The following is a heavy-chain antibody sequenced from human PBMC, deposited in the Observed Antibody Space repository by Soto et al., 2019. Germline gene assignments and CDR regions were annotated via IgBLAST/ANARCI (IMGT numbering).Heavy chain of an antibody. CDR2: ISSSSSYI. D-gene: IGHD6-13*01. Sequence: GGSLRLSCAASGFTFSSYSMNWVRQAPGKGLEWVSSISSSSSYIYYADSVKGRFTISRDNAKNSLYLQMNSLRAEDTAVYYCARDRAAGHYYYYGMDVWGQGTTVTVSS. V-gene: IGHV3-21*01. J-gene: IGHJ6*02. CDR3: ARDRAAGHYYYYGMDV. CDR1: GFTFSSYS.